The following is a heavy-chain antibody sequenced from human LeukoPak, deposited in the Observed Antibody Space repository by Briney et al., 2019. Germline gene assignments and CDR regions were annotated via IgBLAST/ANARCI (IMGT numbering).Heavy chain of an antibody. J-gene: IGHJ4*02. CDR3: VTGVPWD. CDR2: MNPKTGRA. D-gene: IGHD1-26*01. CDR1: GNTLTTYD. Sequence: GASVKVSCKASGNTLTTYDFNWVRQAPGQGFEWMGWMNPKTGRAGFAQKFRGRFTMTRNISINTAYLEVTNLRFEDTALYYCVTGVPWDWGQGSLITVSS. V-gene: IGHV1-8*01.